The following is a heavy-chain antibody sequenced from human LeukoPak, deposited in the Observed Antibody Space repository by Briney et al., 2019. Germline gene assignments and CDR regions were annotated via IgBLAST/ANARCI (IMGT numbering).Heavy chain of an antibody. CDR1: GFTFSSYA. J-gene: IGHJ4*02. D-gene: IGHD1-26*01. Sequence: PGGSLRLSCAASGFTFSSYAMSRVRQAPGKGLEWVSAISGSGGSTYYADSVKGRFTISRDNSKTTLYLQMNSLRAEDTAVYYCAKYSGSSPRRRFDYWGQGTLVTVSS. V-gene: IGHV3-23*01. CDR3: AKYSGSSPRRRFDY. CDR2: ISGSGGST.